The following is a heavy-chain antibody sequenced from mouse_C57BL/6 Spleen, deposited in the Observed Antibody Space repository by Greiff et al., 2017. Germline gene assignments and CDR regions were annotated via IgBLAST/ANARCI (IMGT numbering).Heavy chain of an antibody. CDR1: GYPFTSYW. CDR3: ARTTAQATSGFAY. J-gene: IGHJ3*01. D-gene: IGHD3-2*02. V-gene: IGHV1-69*01. Sequence: VQLQQPGAELVMPGASAKLSCSASGYPFTSYWMHWVKQSPGQGLEWIGEIDPPDSYTNYNQKFKGKSTWTVDKSSSPAYLQLSSLTSEDSAVYYCARTTAQATSGFAYWGQGTLVTVSA. CDR2: IDPPDSYT.